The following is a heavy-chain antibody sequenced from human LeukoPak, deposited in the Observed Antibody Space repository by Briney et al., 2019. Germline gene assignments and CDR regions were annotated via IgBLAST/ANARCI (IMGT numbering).Heavy chain of an antibody. Sequence: SETLSLTCAVYGGSFNGYYWSWIRQPPGKGLEWIGEINHSGSTNYNPSLKSRVTISVDTSKNQFSLKLSSVTAADTAVYYCARGYVGWFDPWGQGTLVTVSS. CDR2: INHSGST. CDR1: GGSFNGYY. V-gene: IGHV4-34*01. CDR3: ARGYVGWFDP. J-gene: IGHJ5*02. D-gene: IGHD2-15*01.